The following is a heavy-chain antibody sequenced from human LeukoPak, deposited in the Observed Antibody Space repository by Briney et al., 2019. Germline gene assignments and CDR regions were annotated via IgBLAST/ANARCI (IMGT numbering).Heavy chain of an antibody. CDR1: GFTFSTYS. J-gene: IGHJ4*02. V-gene: IGHV3-48*01. D-gene: IGHD5-12*01. CDR2: ISDSSAM. CDR3: ARDGGYSGYDADC. Sequence: GSLRLSCAASGFTFSTYSMKWVRQAPGKGLEWVSYISDSSAMYYADSVRGRFTISRENDKNSLFLQMNSLRAEDTAVYYCARDGGYSGYDADCWGQGTLVTVSS.